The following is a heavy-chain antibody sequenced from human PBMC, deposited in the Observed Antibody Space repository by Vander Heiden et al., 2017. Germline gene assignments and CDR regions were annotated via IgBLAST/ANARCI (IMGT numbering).Heavy chain of an antibody. CDR1: GFTFSRYW. CDR2: INEDGSLT. Sequence: EVQLVESGGGLVQPAGSLKLSCAASGFTFSRYWMSWVRQAPGKGLEWVANINEDGSLTSYVDSVRGRFTISRDNAKNSLSLQIIGLKVEDTAVYYCSRAEDYWGQGTLVTVSS. CDR3: SRAEDY. V-gene: IGHV3-7*01. J-gene: IGHJ4*02.